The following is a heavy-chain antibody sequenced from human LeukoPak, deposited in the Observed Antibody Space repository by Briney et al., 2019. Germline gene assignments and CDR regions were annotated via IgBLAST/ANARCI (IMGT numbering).Heavy chain of an antibody. CDR1: GFTFSSYT. CDR2: ISSSSSYI. D-gene: IGHD2-2*02. Sequence: GGSLRLSCAASGFTFSSYTMNWVRQAPGKGLEWVSSISSSSSYIYYADSVKGRFTISRDNAKNSLYLQMNSLRAEDTAVYYCARRIPFAAPGLGYYYYMDVWGKGTTVTVSS. V-gene: IGHV3-21*01. CDR3: ARRIPFAAPGLGYYYYMDV. J-gene: IGHJ6*03.